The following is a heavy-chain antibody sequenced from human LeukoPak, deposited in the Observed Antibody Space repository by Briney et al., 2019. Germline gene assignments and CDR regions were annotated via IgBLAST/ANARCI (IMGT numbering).Heavy chain of an antibody. D-gene: IGHD1-1*01. CDR2: ISSSSSYI. V-gene: IGHV3-21*01. J-gene: IGHJ3*02. CDR1: GFTFSSYS. CDR3: ARDRGGYGRNDAESDAFDI. Sequence: GGSLRLSCAASGFTFSSYSMNWVRQAPGKGLEWVSSISSSSSYIYYADSLKGRFTISRDNAKNSLYLQMNSLRAEDTAVYYCARDRGGYGRNDAESDAFDIWGQGTMVTVSS.